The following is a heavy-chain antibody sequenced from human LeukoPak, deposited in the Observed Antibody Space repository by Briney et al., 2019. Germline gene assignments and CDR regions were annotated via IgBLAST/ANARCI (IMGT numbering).Heavy chain of an antibody. CDR2: ISGSGGST. D-gene: IGHD3-9*01. Sequence: GGSLRLSCAASGFTFSSYAMSWVRQAPGKGLEWVSAISGSGGSTYYAHSVKGRFTISRDNSKNTLYLQMNSLRAEDTAVYYCAKARTDYDILTGYIHYYYMDVWGKGTTVTVSS. CDR1: GFTFSSYA. V-gene: IGHV3-23*01. CDR3: AKARTDYDILTGYIHYYYMDV. J-gene: IGHJ6*03.